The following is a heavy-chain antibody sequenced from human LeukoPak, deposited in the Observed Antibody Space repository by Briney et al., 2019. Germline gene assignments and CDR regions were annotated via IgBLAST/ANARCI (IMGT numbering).Heavy chain of an antibody. V-gene: IGHV4-4*02. CDR3: ARVGHNWFDP. CDR2: IYHSGRT. Sequence: PSETLSLTCAVSGGSISSPNWWTWVRPPPGMGLEWIGEIYHSGRTNSNASLESRVIMSVDKSKNQFSLKLTSVTAADTAVYYCARVGHNWFDPWGQGTLVTVSS. J-gene: IGHJ5*02. D-gene: IGHD1-26*01. CDR1: GGSISSPNW.